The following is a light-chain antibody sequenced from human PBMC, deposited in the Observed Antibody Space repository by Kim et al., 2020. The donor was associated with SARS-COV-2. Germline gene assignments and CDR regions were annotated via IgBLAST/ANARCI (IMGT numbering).Light chain of an antibody. J-gene: IGLJ2*01. Sequence: GQTVTFSCSGSSSDIGSHYVYWSQQLPGTAPKLLIYRNDQRPSGVPDRFSGSKSGTSASLAICGLRSADEADYYCVANDDRLNGILFGGGTQLTVL. CDR3: VANDDRLNGIL. CDR2: RND. CDR1: SSDIGSHY. V-gene: IGLV1-47*01.